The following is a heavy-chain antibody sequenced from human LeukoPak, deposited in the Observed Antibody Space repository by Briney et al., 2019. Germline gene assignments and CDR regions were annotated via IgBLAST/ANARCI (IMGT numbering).Heavy chain of an antibody. V-gene: IGHV3-23*01. CDR2: ISGSGGST. D-gene: IGHD4-17*01. CDR1: GFTFSSYA. Sequence: PGGSLRLSCAASGFTFSSYAMRWVRQAAGKGLEWVSAISGSGGSTYYADSVKGRFTISRDNSKNTLYLQMNSLRAEDTAVYYCAKDLATVTTGGYWGQGTLVTVSS. J-gene: IGHJ4*02. CDR3: AKDLATVTTGGY.